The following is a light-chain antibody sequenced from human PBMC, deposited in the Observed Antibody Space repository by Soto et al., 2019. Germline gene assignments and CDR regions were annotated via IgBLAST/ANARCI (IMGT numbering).Light chain of an antibody. J-gene: IGKJ3*01. Sequence: EIVLTQSPGALSLSPGERATLSCRASQSVSSSYLAWYQQKPGQAPRLLIHSASSRATGIPDRFSGSGSGTDFTLTISRQEPKDFAVYYWQQYGSSLFTFGPGTKVDIK. V-gene: IGKV3-20*01. CDR2: SAS. CDR3: QQYGSSLFT. CDR1: QSVSSSY.